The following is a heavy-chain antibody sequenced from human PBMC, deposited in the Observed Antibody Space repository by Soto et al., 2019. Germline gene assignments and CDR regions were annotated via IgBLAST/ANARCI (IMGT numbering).Heavy chain of an antibody. CDR1: GFTFSSYS. D-gene: IGHD6-19*01. CDR3: ARAGNSFSVQPDFDY. Sequence: PGGSLRLSCAASGFTFSSYSMNWVRQAPGKGLEWVSSISSSSSYIYYADPVKGRFTISRDNAKNSLYLQMNSLRAEDTAVYYCARAGNSFSVQPDFDYWGQGTLVTVSS. V-gene: IGHV3-21*01. J-gene: IGHJ4*02. CDR2: ISSSSSYI.